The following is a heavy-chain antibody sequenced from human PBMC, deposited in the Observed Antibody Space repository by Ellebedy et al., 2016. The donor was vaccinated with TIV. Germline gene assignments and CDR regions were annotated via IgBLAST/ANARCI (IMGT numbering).Heavy chain of an antibody. V-gene: IGHV3-48*04. CDR2: ISHSSNTI. Sequence: GESLKISCVASGFTLSAYSMNWVRQAPGKGLEWISYISHSSNTIYYADSVNGRCTISKDNAKNSLYLQVNSLRAEDTALYYCARRGGPNAFDIWGQGTMVTVS. D-gene: IGHD3-10*01. CDR3: ARRGGPNAFDI. J-gene: IGHJ3*02. CDR1: GFTLSAYS.